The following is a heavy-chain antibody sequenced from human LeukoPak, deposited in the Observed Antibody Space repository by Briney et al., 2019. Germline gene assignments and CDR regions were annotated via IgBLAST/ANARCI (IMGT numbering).Heavy chain of an antibody. CDR2: ISYDGSNK. Sequence: AGGSLRLSCPASGFTFSSYGMHWVRQAPGKGLEWVAVISYDGSNKYYADSVKGRFTISRDNSKNTLYLQMNSLRAEDTAVYYCAKDPAAAGSHYIDYWGQGTLVTVSS. V-gene: IGHV3-30*18. J-gene: IGHJ4*02. CDR3: AKDPAAAGSHYIDY. D-gene: IGHD6-13*01. CDR1: GFTFSSYG.